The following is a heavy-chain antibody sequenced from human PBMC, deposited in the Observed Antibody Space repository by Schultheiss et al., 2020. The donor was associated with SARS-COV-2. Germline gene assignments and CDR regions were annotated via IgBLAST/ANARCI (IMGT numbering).Heavy chain of an antibody. Sequence: ESLKISCAVSGYSFSSGHYWGWIRQPPGKGLEWIGSFYHSGSTYYNPSLRSRVTTSVDTSKNQFSLKLSSVTAADTAVYYCARGLHSSVWYEGYMDVWGRGTTVTVSS. J-gene: IGHJ6*02. V-gene: IGHV4-38-2*01. D-gene: IGHD6-19*01. CDR1: GYSFSSGHY. CDR3: ARGLHSSVWYEGYMDV. CDR2: FYHSGST.